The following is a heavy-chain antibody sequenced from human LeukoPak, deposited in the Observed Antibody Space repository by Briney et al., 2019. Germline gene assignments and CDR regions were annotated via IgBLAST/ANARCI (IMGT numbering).Heavy chain of an antibody. CDR2: IYTSETTT. CDR3: ARAKKRSGRSRNFYLDV. D-gene: IGHD1-26*01. J-gene: IGHJ6*03. V-gene: IGHV4-61*09. Sequence: PSETLSLTCTVSDDPINSGVYYWNWIRQPAGKGLEWIGHIYTSETTTNSNPPLKSRVAISLNTSKNHFSLKPSSVTAADTAVYYCARAKKRSGRSRNFYLDVWGKGTTVTVSS. CDR1: DDPINSGVYY.